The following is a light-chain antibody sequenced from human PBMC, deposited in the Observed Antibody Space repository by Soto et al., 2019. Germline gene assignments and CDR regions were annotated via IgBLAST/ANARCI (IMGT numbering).Light chain of an antibody. V-gene: IGKV3-15*01. CDR1: QSVSSH. CDR2: GAS. Sequence: ETVVTQSPATLSVSPGERATLSCRASQSVSSHLAWYQQKPGQAPRLLIYGASTWATGIPARFSGSGSGTEFTLTISSLQSEDSAVYYCQKFDKWPWTFGQGTKVEIK. CDR3: QKFDKWPWT. J-gene: IGKJ1*01.